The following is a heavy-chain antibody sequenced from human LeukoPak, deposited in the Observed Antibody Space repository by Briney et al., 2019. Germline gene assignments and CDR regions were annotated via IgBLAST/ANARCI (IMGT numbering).Heavy chain of an antibody. CDR1: GFTFSTYA. V-gene: IGHV3-23*01. D-gene: IGHD2-8*01. CDR3: ANPRMD. Sequence: GGSLRLSCAASGFTFSTYAMTWVRQAPGKGLEWVSSITGSGDGTSAADSVKGRFTISRDNSKNTLYLQMNSLRAEDTAVYYCANPRMDWGQGTLVTVSS. J-gene: IGHJ4*02. CDR2: ITGSGDGT.